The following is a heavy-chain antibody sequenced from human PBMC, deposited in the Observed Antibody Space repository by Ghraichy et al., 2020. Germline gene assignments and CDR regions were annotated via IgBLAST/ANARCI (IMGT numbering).Heavy chain of an antibody. D-gene: IGHD1-26*01. V-gene: IGHV3-23*01. CDR3: AKDERHSLVGAGRVDY. CDR2: ISGSGGST. J-gene: IGHJ4*02. CDR1: GFTFSSYA. Sequence: GGSLRLSCAASGFTFSSYAMSWVRQAPGKGLEWVSAISGSGGSTYYADSVKGRFTISRDNSKNTLYLQMNSLRAEDTAVYYCAKDERHSLVGAGRVDYWGQGTLVTVSS.